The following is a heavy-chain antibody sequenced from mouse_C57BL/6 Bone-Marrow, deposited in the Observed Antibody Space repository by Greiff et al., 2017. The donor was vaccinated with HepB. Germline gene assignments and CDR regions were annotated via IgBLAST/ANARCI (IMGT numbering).Heavy chain of an antibody. D-gene: IGHD2-3*01. CDR3: ARLLFDAMDY. V-gene: IGHV1-55*01. Sequence: QVHVKQPGAELVKPGASVKMSCKASGYTFTSYWITWVKQRPGQGLEWIGDIYPGSGSTNYNEKFKSKATLTVDTSSSTAYMQLSSLTSEDSAVYYCARLLFDAMDYWGQGTSVTVSS. CDR2: IYPGSGST. J-gene: IGHJ4*01. CDR1: GYTFTSYW.